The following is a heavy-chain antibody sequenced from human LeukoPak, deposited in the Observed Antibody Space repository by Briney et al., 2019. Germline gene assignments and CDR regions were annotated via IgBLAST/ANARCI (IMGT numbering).Heavy chain of an antibody. V-gene: IGHV3-23*01. CDR1: GFTFSSYA. CDR2: ISGSGWST. Sequence: PGGSLRLSCAASGFTFSSYAMSWVRQAPGKGLEWVSAISGSGWSTYYADSVKGRFTISRDNSKNTLYLQMNSLRAEDTAVYYCAKDQFWSGYPNNWFDPWGQGTLVTVSS. D-gene: IGHD3-3*01. CDR3: AKDQFWSGYPNNWFDP. J-gene: IGHJ5*02.